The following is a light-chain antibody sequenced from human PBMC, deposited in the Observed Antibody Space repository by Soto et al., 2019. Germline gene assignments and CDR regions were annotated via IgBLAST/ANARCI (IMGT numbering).Light chain of an antibody. CDR3: SSYADRNLLI. CDR2: DVS. Sequence: QSALTQPPSASGSPGQSVTISCTGTNSDVGGYSSVSWYQHRPGKAPQVMIYDVSKRPSGVPDRFSGSKSGNTASLTVSGLQAEDEANYYCSSYADRNLLIFGGGTKLTVL. V-gene: IGLV2-8*01. J-gene: IGLJ2*01. CDR1: NSDVGGYSS.